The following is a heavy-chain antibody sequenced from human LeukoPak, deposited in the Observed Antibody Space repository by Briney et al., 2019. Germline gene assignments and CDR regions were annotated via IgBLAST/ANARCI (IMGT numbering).Heavy chain of an antibody. V-gene: IGHV1-69*04. CDR3: ARSYYYGSGTPPRLDY. J-gene: IGHJ4*02. Sequence: GASVKVSCKASGGTFSSYAISWVRQAPGQGLEWMGRIIPILGIANYAQKFQGRVTITADKSTSTAYMELSSLRSEDTAVYYCARSYYYGSGTPPRLDYWGREPWSPSPQ. CDR1: GGTFSSYA. D-gene: IGHD3-10*01. CDR2: IIPILGIA.